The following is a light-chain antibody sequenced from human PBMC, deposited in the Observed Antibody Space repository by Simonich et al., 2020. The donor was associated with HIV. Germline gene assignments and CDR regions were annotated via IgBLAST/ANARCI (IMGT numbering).Light chain of an antibody. J-gene: IGLJ2*01. Sequence: QSVLTQPPSVSAAPGQKVTISCSGSSSNIGNNYVSSYQQLPGQAPKLLIYDNNKRPSGIPDRFSGSKSGTSATLGITGLQTGDEADYYCGTWDSSLSAGVFGGGTKLTVL. CDR2: DNN. CDR1: SSNIGNNY. CDR3: GTWDSSLSAGV. V-gene: IGLV1-51*01.